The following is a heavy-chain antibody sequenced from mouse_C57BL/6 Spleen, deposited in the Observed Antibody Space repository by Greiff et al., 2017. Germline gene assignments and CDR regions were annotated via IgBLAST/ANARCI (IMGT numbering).Heavy chain of an antibody. V-gene: IGHV5-4*01. Sequence: EVMLVESGGGLVKPGGSLKLSCAASGFTFSSYAMSWVRQTPEKRLEWVATISDGGSYTYYPDNVKGRFTISRDNAKNNLYLQMSHLKSEDTAMYYCAREGYDYGEKAYWGQGTLVTVSA. CDR2: ISDGGSYT. CDR3: AREGYDYGEKAY. CDR1: GFTFSSYA. D-gene: IGHD2-4*01. J-gene: IGHJ3*01.